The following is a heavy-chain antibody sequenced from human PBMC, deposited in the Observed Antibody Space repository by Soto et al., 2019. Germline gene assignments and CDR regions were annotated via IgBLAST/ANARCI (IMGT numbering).Heavy chain of an antibody. CDR3: AREVGEAAALD. D-gene: IGHD6-13*01. Sequence: QVQLVQSGAEVQKPGSSVKVSCKASGGTFSSYTISWVRQAPGQGLEWMGRIIPILGIANYAQKFQGSVTITADKSTSTAYMELSSLRSEDAAVYYCAREVGEAAALDWGQGTLVTVSS. V-gene: IGHV1-69*08. J-gene: IGHJ4*02. CDR1: GGTFSSYT. CDR2: IIPILGIA.